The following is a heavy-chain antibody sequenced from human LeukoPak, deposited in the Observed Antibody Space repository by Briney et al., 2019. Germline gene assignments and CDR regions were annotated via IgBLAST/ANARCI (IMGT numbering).Heavy chain of an antibody. Sequence: SVKVSCKASGGTFSSYAISWVRQAPGQGLEWMGGIIPIFGTANYAQRFQGRVTITADESTSTAYMELSSLRSEDTAVYYCARTPRDYYGSGRYFDYWGQGTLVTVSS. CDR2: IIPIFGTA. V-gene: IGHV1-69*13. J-gene: IGHJ4*02. CDR3: ARTPRDYYGSGRYFDY. D-gene: IGHD3-10*01. CDR1: GGTFSSYA.